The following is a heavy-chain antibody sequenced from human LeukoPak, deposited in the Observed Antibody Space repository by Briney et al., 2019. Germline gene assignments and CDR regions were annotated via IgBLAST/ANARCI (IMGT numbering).Heavy chain of an antibody. Sequence: SETLSLTCTVSGGSISSGGYYWSWIRQHPGKGPEWIGYIYYSGSTYYNPSLKSRVTISADTSKNQFSLKLSSVTAADTAVYYCARESSYGPTDYWGQGTLVTVSS. V-gene: IGHV4-31*03. D-gene: IGHD5-18*01. CDR2: IYYSGST. CDR1: GGSISSGGYY. CDR3: ARESSYGPTDY. J-gene: IGHJ4*02.